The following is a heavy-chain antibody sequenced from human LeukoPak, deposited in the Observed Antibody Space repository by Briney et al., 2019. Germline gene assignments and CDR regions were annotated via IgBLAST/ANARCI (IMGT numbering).Heavy chain of an antibody. D-gene: IGHD3-3*01. Sequence: PSETLSLTCTVSGGSISSYYWSWIRQPAGEGLEWIGRIYTSGSTNYNPSLKSRVTMSVDTSKNQFSLKLSSVTAADTAVYYCARDEGVTIFGVVRYGMDVWGQGTTVTVSS. CDR2: IYTSGST. CDR3: ARDEGVTIFGVVRYGMDV. J-gene: IGHJ6*02. V-gene: IGHV4-4*07. CDR1: GGSISSYY.